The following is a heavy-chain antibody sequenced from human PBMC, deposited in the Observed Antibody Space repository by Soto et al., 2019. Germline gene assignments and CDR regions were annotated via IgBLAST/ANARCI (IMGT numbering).Heavy chain of an antibody. CDR3: ARDMGFGLSDY. D-gene: IGHD3-10*01. Sequence: VQLVQSGAEVKKPGASVKVSCKASGYTFTNYAIDWVRQAPGQRLEWMGWINAGNGNTKYSQKFLGRVTITRDTSASTAYMELSSLRSEDTAVYYCARDMGFGLSDYRGQGILVTVSS. CDR1: GYTFTNYA. V-gene: IGHV1-3*01. J-gene: IGHJ4*02. CDR2: INAGNGNT.